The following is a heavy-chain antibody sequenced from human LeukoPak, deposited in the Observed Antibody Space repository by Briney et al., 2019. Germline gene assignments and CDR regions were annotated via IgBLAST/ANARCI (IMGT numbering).Heavy chain of an antibody. CDR3: ARDPDSSGYWAPYFDY. J-gene: IGHJ4*02. CDR1: GFAFNSQT. V-gene: IGHV3-7*01. Sequence: GGSLRLSCAASGFAFNSQTMSWVRQAPGKGLERVASIKEDEIEIHYVDSVKGRFTTSRDNAKNSLYLQMNSLRAEDTAVYYCARDPDSSGYWAPYFDYWGQGTLVTVSS. D-gene: IGHD3-22*01. CDR2: IKEDEIEI.